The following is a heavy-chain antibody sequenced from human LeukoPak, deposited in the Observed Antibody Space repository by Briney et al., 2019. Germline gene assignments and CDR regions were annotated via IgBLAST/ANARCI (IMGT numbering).Heavy chain of an antibody. CDR2: KKTDGSER. Sequence: QSGGSLRLFCAASGFTCSSYAMRWVRQARGEGVEWVANKKTDGSERYYVDSVKGRFTISRDNAKISVYLQMNSVRAGVSAMSYSATYSSLNAREFQYWGQGTLVTVSS. V-gene: IGHV3-7*01. CDR3: ATYSSLNAREFQY. J-gene: IGHJ1*01. CDR1: GFTCSSYA. D-gene: IGHD3-10*02.